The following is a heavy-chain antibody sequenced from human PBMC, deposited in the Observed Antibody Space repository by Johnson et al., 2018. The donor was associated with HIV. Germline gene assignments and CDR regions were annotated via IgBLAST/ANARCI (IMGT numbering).Heavy chain of an antibody. J-gene: IGHJ3*01. Sequence: VQLVESGGGVVRPGGSQRLSCAASGFIFDDYGMSWVRQAPGKGLEWVSSINWNGGSTGYGDSVKGRFTISRDNAKNSLYLQMNSLRAEDTALYYCAREGGSYKDDAFDLWGQGTLVTVSS. CDR1: GFIFDDYG. CDR2: INWNGGST. V-gene: IGHV3-20*04. CDR3: AREGGSYKDDAFDL. D-gene: IGHD1-26*01.